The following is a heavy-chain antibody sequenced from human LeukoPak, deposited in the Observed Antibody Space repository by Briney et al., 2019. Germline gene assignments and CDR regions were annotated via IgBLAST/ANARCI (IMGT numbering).Heavy chain of an antibody. Sequence: PGGSLRLSCAASGFTFSSYAMSWVRQAPGKGLEWVSAISGSSGSTYYADSVKGRFTISRDNSKNTLYLQMNSLRAEDTAVYYCAKTPTYYDFWSGYYFDYWGQGTLVTVSS. CDR2: ISGSSGST. V-gene: IGHV3-23*01. D-gene: IGHD3-3*01. CDR1: GFTFSSYA. CDR3: AKTPTYYDFWSGYYFDY. J-gene: IGHJ4*02.